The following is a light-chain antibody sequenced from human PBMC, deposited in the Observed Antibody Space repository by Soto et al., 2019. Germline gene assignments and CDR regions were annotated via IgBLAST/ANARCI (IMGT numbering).Light chain of an antibody. V-gene: IGLV2-14*01. Sequence: QSALTQPASVSGSPGQSITISCTGTSSDVGAYKYVSWYQQHPGKAPKVMIYEVSNRPSGVSNRFSGSKSGNTASLTISGLQAEDEADYFCSSDSSSSTPFVCGTETKVTVL. CDR3: SSDSSSSTPFV. CDR2: EVS. CDR1: SSDVGAYKY. J-gene: IGLJ1*01.